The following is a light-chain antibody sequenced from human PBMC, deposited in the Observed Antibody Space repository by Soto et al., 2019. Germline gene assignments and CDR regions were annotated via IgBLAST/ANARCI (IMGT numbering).Light chain of an antibody. CDR2: GNS. J-gene: IGLJ1*01. CDR3: QYYDSSLSGYV. V-gene: IGLV1-40*01. CDR1: SSNFGAGYD. Sequence: QSVLTQPPSVSGAPGQRVTISCTGSSSNFGAGYDVHWYQQLPGTAPKLLIYGNSNRPSGVPDRFSGSKSGTSASLAITGLQAEDEADYYCQYYDSSLSGYVFGTGTKLTVL.